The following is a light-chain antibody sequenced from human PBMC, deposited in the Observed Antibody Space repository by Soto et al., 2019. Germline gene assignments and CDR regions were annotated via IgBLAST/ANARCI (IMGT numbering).Light chain of an antibody. V-gene: IGLV1-40*01. J-gene: IGLJ2*01. CDR1: SSNIGAGYN. CDR3: QSYDSRVRVV. CDR2: GNS. Sequence: QAVVTQPPSVSGAPGQRVTISCTGSSSNIGAGYNVHWYQQLPGTAPKLLIYGNSNRPSRVPDRFSGSKSGTSASLAITGLQAEDEADYYCQSYDSRVRVVFGGGTKLTVL.